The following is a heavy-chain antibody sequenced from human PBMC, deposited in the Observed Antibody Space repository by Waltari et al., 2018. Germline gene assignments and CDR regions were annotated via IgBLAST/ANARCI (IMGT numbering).Heavy chain of an antibody. CDR1: GGSFSGYY. CDR2: INHSGST. CDR3: ARGTGTMVRGVIISTYYYYYGMDV. D-gene: IGHD3-10*01. J-gene: IGHJ6*02. V-gene: IGHV4-34*01. Sequence: QVQLQQWGAGLLKPSETLSLTCAVYGGSFSGYYWSWIRQPPGKGLEWLGEINHSGSTNYNPSLKSRVTISVDTSKNQFSLKLSSVTAADTAVYYCARGTGTMVRGVIISTYYYYYGMDVWGQGTTVTVSS.